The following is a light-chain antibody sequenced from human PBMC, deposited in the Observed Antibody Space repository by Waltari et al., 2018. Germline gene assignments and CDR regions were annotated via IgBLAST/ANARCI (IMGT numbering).Light chain of an antibody. CDR1: EFPKKF. V-gene: IGLV3-10*01. CDR2: ADN. Sequence: SYELTQPPSVSVSPGQTARITCPGVEFPKKFVPWSQQKSGQAPVLVIYADNTRAAGIPERFSGSTSGTVATLSVSGAQVDDEADYYCYSTDNSGNYRVFGGGTKLTVL. CDR3: YSTDNSGNYRV. J-gene: IGLJ2*01.